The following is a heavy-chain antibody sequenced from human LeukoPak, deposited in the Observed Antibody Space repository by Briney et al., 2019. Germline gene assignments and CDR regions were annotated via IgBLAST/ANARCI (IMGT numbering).Heavy chain of an antibody. CDR2: IYYSGST. CDR1: GGSISSYY. CDR3: ARHKGTANTYGYFDY. D-gene: IGHD5-18*01. V-gene: IGHV4-59*08. Sequence: SETLSLTCTVSGGSISSYYWSWIRQSPGKGLEWIAYIYYSGSTNYNPSLKSRVIMSVDTSKNQFSLKLRSVTAADTAVYYCARHKGTANTYGYFDYWGQGALVTVSS. J-gene: IGHJ4*02.